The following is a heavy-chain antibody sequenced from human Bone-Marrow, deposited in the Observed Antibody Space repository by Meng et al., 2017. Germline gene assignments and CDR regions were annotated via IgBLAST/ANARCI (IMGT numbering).Heavy chain of an antibody. D-gene: IGHD3-3*02. CDR3: SGHIYY. Sequence: VEFWGGLGMPGGSLRRSCEGSGFTFSNAYVTWVRQVPGKRLEWVGRIKSKPDGDTIDYAAPVKGRCTISRDDSKNTVYLQMNSLKTEDTAVYYCSGHIYYWGQETLVTVSS. CDR1: GFTFSNAY. V-gene: IGHV3-15*01. CDR2: IKSKPDGDTI. J-gene: IGHJ4*02.